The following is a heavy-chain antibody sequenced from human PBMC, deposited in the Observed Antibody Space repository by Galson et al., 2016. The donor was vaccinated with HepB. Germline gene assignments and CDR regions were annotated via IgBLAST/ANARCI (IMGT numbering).Heavy chain of an antibody. V-gene: IGHV3-30*18. CDR3: AKDQGVLRHFDWLTYDAFDM. D-gene: IGHD3-9*01. CDR2: ISTNGINE. Sequence: SLRLSCAASGFTFSKYALHWVRQAPGKGLEWVAVISTNGINEKYEDSVKCRFTVSRDNSKNTVDLQMNSLRPEDTAVYYCAKDQGVLRHFDWLTYDAFDMWGQGTMVTVSS. J-gene: IGHJ3*02. CDR1: GFTFSKYA.